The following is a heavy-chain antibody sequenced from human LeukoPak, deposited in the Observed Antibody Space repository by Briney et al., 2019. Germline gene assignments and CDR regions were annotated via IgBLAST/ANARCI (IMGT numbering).Heavy chain of an antibody. CDR1: GGSFSGYY. CDR3: ARGARRFGY. CDR2: INHSGST. Sequence: SETLSLTCAVYGGSFSGYYWSWIRQPPGKGLEWIGEINHSGSTNYNPSLKSRVTISVDTSKNQLSLKLSSVTAADTAVYYCARGARRFGYWGQGTLVTVSS. J-gene: IGHJ4*02. V-gene: IGHV4-34*01.